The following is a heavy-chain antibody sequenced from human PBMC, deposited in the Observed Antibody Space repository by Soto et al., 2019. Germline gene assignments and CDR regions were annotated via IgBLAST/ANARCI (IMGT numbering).Heavy chain of an antibody. CDR3: ARADPDASVGY. Sequence: PSETLSLTCTVSGSSMSSYYWTWLRQSPGRGLEWIGYISYSGSTYYNPSLKSRVTISADTSKNQFSLRMNSMIAADTAVYYCARADPDASVGYWRQGALVTVSS. CDR2: ISYSGST. J-gene: IGHJ4*02. V-gene: IGHV4-59*01. CDR1: GSSMSSYY. D-gene: IGHD3-16*01.